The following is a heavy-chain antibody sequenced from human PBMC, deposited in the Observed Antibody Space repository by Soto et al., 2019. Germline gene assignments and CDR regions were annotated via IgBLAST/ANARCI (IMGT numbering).Heavy chain of an antibody. CDR2: FDPEDGET. D-gene: IGHD3-10*01. V-gene: IGHV1-24*01. J-gene: IGHJ4*02. CDR3: ATGKVSHMVRGYYFDY. Sequence: GASVKVSCKVSGYTLTELSMHWVRQAPGKGLEWMGGFDPEDGETIYAQKFQGRVTMTEDTSTDTAYMELSSLRSEDTAVYYCATGKVSHMVRGYYFDYWGQGTLVTVSS. CDR1: GYTLTELS.